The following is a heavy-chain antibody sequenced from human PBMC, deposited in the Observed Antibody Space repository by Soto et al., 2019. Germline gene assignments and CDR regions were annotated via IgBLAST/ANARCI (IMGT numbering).Heavy chain of an antibody. CDR2: ISSTTNYI. CDR3: ARESEDLPSNFDY. Sequence: AWGSLRVSCASSGFTFTRYSMSWVRQAPGKGLEWVSSISSTTNYIYYGDSMKGRFTISRDNAKNSLYLEMNSLRAEDTAVYYCARESEDLPSNFDYWGQGTMVTVSS. V-gene: IGHV3-21*06. J-gene: IGHJ4*02. CDR1: GFTFTRYS.